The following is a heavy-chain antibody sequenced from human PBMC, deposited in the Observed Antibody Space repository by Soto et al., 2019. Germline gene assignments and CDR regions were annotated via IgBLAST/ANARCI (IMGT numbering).Heavy chain of an antibody. CDR1: GGSISSGGYY. V-gene: IGHV4-31*03. D-gene: IGHD2-2*01. J-gene: IGHJ6*03. CDR3: ARVVYCSSTSCYYYYYYYMDV. CDR2: IYYSGST. Sequence: PSETLSLTCTVSGGSISSGGYYWSWIRQHPGKGLEWIGYIYYSGSTYYNPSLKSRVTISVDTSKNQFSLKLSSVTVADTAVYYCARVVYCSSTSCYYYYYYYMDVWGKGTTVTVSS.